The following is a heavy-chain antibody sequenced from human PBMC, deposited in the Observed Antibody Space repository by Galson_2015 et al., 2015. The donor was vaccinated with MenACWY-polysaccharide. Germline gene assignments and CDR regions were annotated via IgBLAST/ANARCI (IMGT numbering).Heavy chain of an antibody. V-gene: IGHV3-23*01. CDR1: EFLFTSYA. J-gene: IGHJ4*02. CDR2: ISGSGGAT. CDR3: AKGDRVGGTTLAFDS. Sequence: LRLSCAASEFLFTSYAMAWVRQAPGEGLEGVSGISGSGGATYYADSVKGRFTISRDNSKNTLYLQMDSLRAEDTVLYYCAKGDRVGGTTLAFDSWGQGALVTVTS. D-gene: IGHD1-1*01.